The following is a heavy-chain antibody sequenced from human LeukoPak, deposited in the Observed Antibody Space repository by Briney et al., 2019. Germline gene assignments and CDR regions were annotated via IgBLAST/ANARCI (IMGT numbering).Heavy chain of an antibody. J-gene: IGHJ4*02. CDR3: AKMGRDGYYFDH. CDR2: IFSGGAT. Sequence: GGSLRLSCAASGCTFSINYMGGVRQAPGKGLEWVSLIFSGGATYYADSVKGQFTISRHNSNNTLYLQMTSLTAEDTAVYYCAKMGRDGYYFDHWGQGTLVTVSS. CDR1: GCTFSINY. D-gene: IGHD5-24*01. V-gene: IGHV3-53*04.